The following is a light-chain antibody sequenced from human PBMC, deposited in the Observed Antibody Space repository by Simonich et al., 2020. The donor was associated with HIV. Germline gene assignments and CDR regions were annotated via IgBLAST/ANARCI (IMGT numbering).Light chain of an antibody. Sequence: EIVLTQSPATLSLSPGERATLSCRASQSVSSSLAWYQKKPAQAPRVLIYDASNRATGIPARFSGSGSGTDFTLTISSLEPEDFAVYYCQQRSNWPPSLTFGGGTKVEIK. CDR3: QQRSNWPPSLT. CDR1: QSVSSS. V-gene: IGKV3-11*01. J-gene: IGKJ4*01. CDR2: DAS.